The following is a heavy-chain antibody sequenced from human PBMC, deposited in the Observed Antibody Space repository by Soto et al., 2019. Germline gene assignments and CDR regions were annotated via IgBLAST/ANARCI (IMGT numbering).Heavy chain of an antibody. CDR1: GFTFSSYG. D-gene: IGHD6-19*01. Sequence: QVQLVESGGGVVQPGRSLRLSCAASGFTFSSYGMHWVRQAPGKGLEWVAVISYDGSNKYYADSVKGRFTISRDNSKNTLYLQMNSLRAEDTAVYYCAKAGLRLITIAVAGTDYWGQGTLVTVSS. CDR3: AKAGLRLITIAVAGTDY. J-gene: IGHJ4*02. V-gene: IGHV3-30*18. CDR2: ISYDGSNK.